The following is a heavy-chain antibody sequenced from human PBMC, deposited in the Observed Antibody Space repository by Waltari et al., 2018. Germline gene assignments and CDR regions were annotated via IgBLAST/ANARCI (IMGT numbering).Heavy chain of an antibody. J-gene: IGHJ3*02. V-gene: IGHV3-48*01. CDR2: VSSSFSTI. CDR1: GFTFRSYW. CDR3: ARDSGYDDGAFDI. Sequence: EVQLVESGGGLVQPGGSLRLSCAASGFTFRSYWMNWVRQAPGKGLEWGSYVSSSFSTIYYADSVKGRFTISRDNAKNSLYLQMNSLRAEDTAVYYCARDSGYDDGAFDIWGQGTMVTVSS. D-gene: IGHD5-12*01.